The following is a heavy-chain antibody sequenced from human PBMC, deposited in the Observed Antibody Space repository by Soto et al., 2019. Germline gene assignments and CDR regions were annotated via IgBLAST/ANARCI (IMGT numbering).Heavy chain of an antibody. Sequence: ASETLCLTCAVXGGSFSGYYWSGIRQPPGKGLEWIGEINHSGSTNYNPSLKSRVTISVDTSKNQFSLKLSSVTAADTAVYYCARDRYRGLAVSGHKYNCFDRWGQRTLVGVSS. V-gene: IGHV4-34*01. J-gene: IGHJ5*02. D-gene: IGHD3-10*01. CDR2: INHSGST. CDR3: ARDRYRGLAVSGHKYNCFDR. CDR1: GGSFSGYY.